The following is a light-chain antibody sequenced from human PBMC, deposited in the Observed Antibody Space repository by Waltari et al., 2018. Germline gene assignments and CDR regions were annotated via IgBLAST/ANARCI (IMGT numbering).Light chain of an antibody. CDR2: GAL. J-gene: IGKJ2*01. V-gene: IGKV3-20*01. CDR1: QSPNIPY. Sequence: ESVLTQSPGTLSLSPGERATLSCRASQSPNIPYVPWYQHKSGHAPRPLIYGALYRATGIPDRFSGSGSGTDFTLTISRLEPDDFAVYYCQQYDTSPATFGQGTKLEIK. CDR3: QQYDTSPAT.